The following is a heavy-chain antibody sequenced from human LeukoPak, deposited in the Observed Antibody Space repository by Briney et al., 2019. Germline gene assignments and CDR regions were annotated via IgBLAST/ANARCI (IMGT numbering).Heavy chain of an antibody. CDR1: GFTFSSYG. V-gene: IGHV3-30*03. CDR3: AGTRYSSGWYPDY. J-gene: IGHJ4*02. Sequence: PGRSLRLSCAASGFTFSSYGMHWVRQAPGKGLEWVAVISYDGSNKCYADSVKGRFTISRDNSKNTLYLQMNSLRAEDTAVYYCAGTRYSSGWYPDYWGQGTLVTVSS. CDR2: ISYDGSNK. D-gene: IGHD6-19*01.